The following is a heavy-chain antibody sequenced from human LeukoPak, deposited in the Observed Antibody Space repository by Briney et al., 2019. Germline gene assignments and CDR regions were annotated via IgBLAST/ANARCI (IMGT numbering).Heavy chain of an antibody. CDR2: MYYSGST. CDR1: GASVSSYY. Sequence: SETLSLTCTVSGASVSSYYWSWIRQPPGKRLEWIGFMYYSGSTNYNSSLKSRVTTSLDTSRNQFSLKLSSVTAADTAVYYCARKVGMSFDYWGQGTLVTVSS. CDR3: ARKVGMSFDY. V-gene: IGHV4-59*08. J-gene: IGHJ4*02. D-gene: IGHD2-21*01.